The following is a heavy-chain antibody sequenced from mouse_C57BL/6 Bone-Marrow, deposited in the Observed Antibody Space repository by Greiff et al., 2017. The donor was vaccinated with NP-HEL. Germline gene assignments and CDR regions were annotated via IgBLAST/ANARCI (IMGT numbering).Heavy chain of an antibody. D-gene: IGHD4-1*01. V-gene: IGHV5-12*01. J-gene: IGHJ4*01. CDR2: ISNGGGST. CDR1: GFTFSDYY. Sequence: DVKLVESGGGLVQPGGSLKLSCAASGFTFSDYYMYWVRQTPEKRLEWVAYISNGGGSTYYPDTVKGRFTISRDNAKNTLYLQMSRLKSEDTAMYYCARHAGNYAMDYWGQGTSVTVSS. CDR3: ARHAGNYAMDY.